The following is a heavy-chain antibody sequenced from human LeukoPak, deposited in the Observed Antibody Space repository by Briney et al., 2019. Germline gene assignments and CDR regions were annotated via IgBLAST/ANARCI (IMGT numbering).Heavy chain of an antibody. CDR3: TRDYPGVIDY. V-gene: IGHV3-49*04. D-gene: IGHD2-21*01. Sequence: GGSLRLSCAASGFTFGDYAMSWVRQAPGKGLEWVGFIRSKAYGGTTEYAASVKGRFTISRDDSKSIAYLQMNSLKTEDTAVYYCTRDYPGVIDYWGQGTLVTVSS. CDR2: IRSKAYGGTT. CDR1: GFTFGDYA. J-gene: IGHJ4*02.